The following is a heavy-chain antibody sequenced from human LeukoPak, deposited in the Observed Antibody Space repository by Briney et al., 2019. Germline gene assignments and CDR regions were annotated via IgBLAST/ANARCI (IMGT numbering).Heavy chain of an antibody. J-gene: IGHJ4*02. Sequence: GGPLRLSCAASGFTFSSYWMSWVRQAPGKGGEGWANIKQGGSEKYYVDSVKGRFTIPRDNAKNSLYLEMNSLRAKDMAVYYCARDLKLVYWRRGTEVTVSS. CDR2: IKQGGSEK. CDR3: ARDLKLVY. CDR1: GFTFSSYW. V-gene: IGHV3-7*01. D-gene: IGHD3-3*02.